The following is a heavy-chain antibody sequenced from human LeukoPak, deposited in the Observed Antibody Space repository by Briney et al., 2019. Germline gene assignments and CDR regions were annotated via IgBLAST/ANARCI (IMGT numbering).Heavy chain of an antibody. CDR3: ARDPYYYDSSVVFDY. Sequence: VSVKVSCKASGYTFTSYGISWVRQAPGQGLEWMGWISAYNGNTNYAQKLQGRVTMTTDTSTSTAYMELRSLRSDDTAVYYCARDPYYYDSSVVFDYWGQGTLVTVSS. J-gene: IGHJ4*02. CDR2: ISAYNGNT. V-gene: IGHV1-18*01. CDR1: GYTFTSYG. D-gene: IGHD3-22*01.